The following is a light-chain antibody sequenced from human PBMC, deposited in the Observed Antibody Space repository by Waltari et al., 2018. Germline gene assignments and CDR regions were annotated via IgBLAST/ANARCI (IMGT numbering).Light chain of an antibody. CDR2: ADN. CDR1: GGSFATNY. Sequence: FILTQSHSVSESPGRTVTISCSGSGGSFATNYVQWYQQRPGSAPTTVIYADNQRPSWVPDRFSCPVDRSPNSCLPPLPWLPAEDQADFHCPSYDGHRSWVVGRGTKLTVL. CDR3: PSYDGHRSWV. J-gene: IGLJ3*02. V-gene: IGLV6-57*02.